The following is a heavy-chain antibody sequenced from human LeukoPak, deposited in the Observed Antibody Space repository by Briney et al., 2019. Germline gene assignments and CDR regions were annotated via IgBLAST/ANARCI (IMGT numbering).Heavy chain of an antibody. Sequence: PGGSLRLSCAASGFTLSSYGMHWVRQAPGKGLEWVAVIWYDGSNKYYADSVKGRFTISRDNSKNTLYLQMNSLRAEDTAVYYCAKDDQQLVRSSAFDIWGQGTMVTVSS. V-gene: IGHV3-33*06. CDR2: IWYDGSNK. J-gene: IGHJ3*02. CDR1: GFTLSSYG. D-gene: IGHD6-6*01. CDR3: AKDDQQLVRSSAFDI.